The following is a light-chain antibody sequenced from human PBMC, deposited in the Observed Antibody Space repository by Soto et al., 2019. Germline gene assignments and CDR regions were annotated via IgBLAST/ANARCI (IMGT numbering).Light chain of an antibody. CDR1: SSDVGGYNY. CDR3: SSYTSSSTR. CDR2: EVS. J-gene: IGLJ1*01. Sequence: QSALTQPASVSGSPGQSITISCTGTSSDVGGYNYVSWYQQHPGKAPKLMIYEVSNRPSGVSNRFSGSKSGNTASLTISRLQAEDEADYYCSSYTSSSTRFGTGTKLTVL. V-gene: IGLV2-14*01.